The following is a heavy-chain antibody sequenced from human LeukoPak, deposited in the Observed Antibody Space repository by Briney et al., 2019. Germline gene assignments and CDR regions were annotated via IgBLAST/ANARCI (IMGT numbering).Heavy chain of an antibody. J-gene: IGHJ4*02. CDR3: TKDVPVAYFDY. V-gene: IGHV3-30*02. Sequence: GGSLRLSCVASGFTFDHYGMHWVRQAPGKGLEWVAFIRSDGSVEYYADSVKGRFTISRDNSKNTVHLQVNSLRVEDTAVYFCTKDVPVAYFDYWGQGTVVTVSS. CDR1: GFTFDHYG. D-gene: IGHD2-2*01. CDR2: IRSDGSVE.